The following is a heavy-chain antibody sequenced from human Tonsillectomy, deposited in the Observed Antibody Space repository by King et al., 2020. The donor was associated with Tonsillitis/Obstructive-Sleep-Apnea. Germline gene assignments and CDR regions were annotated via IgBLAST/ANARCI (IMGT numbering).Heavy chain of an antibody. Sequence: VQLQESGPGLVKPSETLSLTCTVSGGSISSYYWSWIRQPPGKGLEWIGYIYYSGSTNYNPSLKSRVTISVDTSKNQFSLKLSSVTAADTAVYYCARVEDYAYYFAYWGQGTLVTVSS. V-gene: IGHV4-59*01. CDR2: IYYSGST. CDR3: ARVEDYAYYFAY. J-gene: IGHJ4*02. D-gene: IGHD4-17*01. CDR1: GGSISSYY.